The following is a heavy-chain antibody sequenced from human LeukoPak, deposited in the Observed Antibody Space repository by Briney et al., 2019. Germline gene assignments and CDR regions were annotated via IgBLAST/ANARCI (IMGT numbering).Heavy chain of an antibody. D-gene: IGHD6-13*01. Sequence: ASVKVSCKATGYTFTGYYMHWVRQAPGQGLEWMGWINPNSGGTNYAQKFQGRVTMTRDTSISTAYMELSRLRSDDTAVYYCARGGVYQPLLFDYWGQGTLVTVSS. CDR2: INPNSGGT. V-gene: IGHV1-2*02. CDR3: ARGGVYQPLLFDY. CDR1: GYTFTGYY. J-gene: IGHJ4*02.